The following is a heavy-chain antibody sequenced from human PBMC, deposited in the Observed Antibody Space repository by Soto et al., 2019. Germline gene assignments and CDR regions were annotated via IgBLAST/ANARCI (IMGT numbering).Heavy chain of an antibody. V-gene: IGHV4-4*02. J-gene: IGHJ6*02. D-gene: IGHD3-10*01. Sequence: QVQLQESGPGLVKPSGTLSLTCAVSGGSISSSNWWSWVRQPPGKGLEWIGEIYHRGSTNHNPSLKSGVTISVDKSKNQFSLKLSSVTAADTAVYYCARTYYGSGRGSYYYGMDVWGQGTTVTVSS. CDR1: GGSISSSNW. CDR3: ARTYYGSGRGSYYYGMDV. CDR2: IYHRGST.